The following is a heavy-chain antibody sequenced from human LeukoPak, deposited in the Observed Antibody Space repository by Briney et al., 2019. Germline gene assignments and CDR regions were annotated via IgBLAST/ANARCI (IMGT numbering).Heavy chain of an antibody. J-gene: IGHJ4*02. CDR3: ARAPPRGSYYRGYFDY. CDR1: GGSISSYY. Sequence: KPSETLSLTCTVSGGSISSYYWSWIRQAPGKGLEWIGYIYYSGSTTYTPSLKSRVTISVDTSKNQFSLNLSSVTAADTAVYYCARAPPRGSYYRGYFDYWGQGTLVTVSS. CDR2: IYYSGST. V-gene: IGHV4-59*01. D-gene: IGHD3-10*01.